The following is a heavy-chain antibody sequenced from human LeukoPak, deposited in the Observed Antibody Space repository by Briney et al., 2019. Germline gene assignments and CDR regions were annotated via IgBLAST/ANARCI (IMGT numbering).Heavy chain of an antibody. CDR3: ARDSREVDLGSVLLYYFDY. J-gene: IGHJ4*02. CDR1: GYTFTGYY. Sequence: ASVKVSCKASGYTFTGYYMHWVRQAPGQGLEWMGIINPSGGSTSYAQKFQGRVTMTRDTSTSTVYMELSSLRSEDTAVYYCARDSREVDLGSVLLYYFDYWGQGTLVTVSS. D-gene: IGHD2/OR15-2a*01. V-gene: IGHV1-46*01. CDR2: INPSGGST.